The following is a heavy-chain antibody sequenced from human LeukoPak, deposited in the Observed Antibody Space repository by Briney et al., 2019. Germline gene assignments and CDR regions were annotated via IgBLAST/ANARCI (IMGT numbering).Heavy chain of an antibody. D-gene: IGHD6-19*01. CDR3: ARPRGIAVAGTGNWFDP. CDR2: IYYSGST. V-gene: IGHV4-39*01. CDR1: GGSISSSSYY. Sequence: PSETLSLTCTVSGGSISSSSYYWGWIRQPPGKGLEWIGSIYYSGSTYYNPSLKSRVTISVDTSKNQFSLKLSSVTAADTAVYYCARPRGIAVAGTGNWFDPWGQGTLVTVSS. J-gene: IGHJ5*02.